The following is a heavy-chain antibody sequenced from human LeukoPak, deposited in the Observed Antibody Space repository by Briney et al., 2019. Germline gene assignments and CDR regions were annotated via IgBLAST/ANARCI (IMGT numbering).Heavy chain of an antibody. Sequence: GGSLRLSCAASGFIFSNAWMSWVRQAPGKGLEWVGRIKSKTDGGTTDYAAPVKGRFTISRDDSKNTLYLQMNSLKTEDTAVYYCTTDYGDEDFDYWGQGTLVTVSS. CDR2: IKSKTDGGTT. CDR3: TTDYGDEDFDY. CDR1: GFIFSNAW. J-gene: IGHJ4*02. V-gene: IGHV3-15*01. D-gene: IGHD4-17*01.